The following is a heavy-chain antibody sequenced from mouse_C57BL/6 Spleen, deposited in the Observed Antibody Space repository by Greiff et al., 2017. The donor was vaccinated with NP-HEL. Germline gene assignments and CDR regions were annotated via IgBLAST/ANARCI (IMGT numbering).Heavy chain of an antibody. CDR1: GYTFTSYW. CDR2: IDPSDSYT. V-gene: IGHV1-69*01. D-gene: IGHD1-1*01. CDR3: AGYYYGSSLRGAY. Sequence: QVQLQQPGAELVMPGASVKLSCKASGYTFTSYWMHWVKQRPGQGLEWIGEIDPSDSYTNYNQKFKGKSTLTVDKSSSTAYMQLSSLTSEDSAVYYCAGYYYGSSLRGAYWGQGTLVTVSA. J-gene: IGHJ3*01.